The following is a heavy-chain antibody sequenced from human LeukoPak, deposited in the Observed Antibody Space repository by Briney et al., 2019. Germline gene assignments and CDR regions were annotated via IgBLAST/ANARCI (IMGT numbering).Heavy chain of an antibody. CDR2: ITGSGAFT. V-gene: IGHV3-23*01. Sequence: PGGSLRLSCAASGFTFIKYSMTWVRQAPGKGLEWVSAITGSGAFTDYADSVKGRFTISRDNSKSTLYLQMNSLRAEDTAVYYCARETPHNDFWGQGTLVTVSS. J-gene: IGHJ4*02. CDR3: ARETPHNDF. CDR1: GFTFIKYS.